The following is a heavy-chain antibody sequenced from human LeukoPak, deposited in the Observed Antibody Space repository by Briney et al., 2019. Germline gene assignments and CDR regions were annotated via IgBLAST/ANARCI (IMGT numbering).Heavy chain of an antibody. J-gene: IGHJ4*02. CDR2: INSDGCST. CDR3: ARPHGGNSGPEYY. V-gene: IGHV3-74*01. Sequence: TGGSLRLSCAASGFTFSSYWMHWVRQAPGKGLVWVSRINSDGCSTSYADSVKGRFTISRDNAKNTLYLQMNSLRAEDTAVYYCARPHGGNSGPEYYWGQGTLVTVSS. CDR1: GFTFSSYW. D-gene: IGHD4-23*01.